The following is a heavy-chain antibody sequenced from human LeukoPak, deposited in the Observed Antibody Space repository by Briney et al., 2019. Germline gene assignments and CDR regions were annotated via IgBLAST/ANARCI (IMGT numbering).Heavy chain of an antibody. CDR1: GGSISSSSYY. V-gene: IGHV4-39*01. J-gene: IGHJ4*02. Sequence: PSETLSLTCTVSGGSISSSSYYWGWIRQPPGKGLEWIGSIYYSGSTYYNPSLKSRVTISVDTSKNQFSLKLSSGTAADTAVYYCARRGIAAANFDYWGQGTLVTVSS. CDR3: ARRGIAAANFDY. D-gene: IGHD6-13*01. CDR2: IYYSGST.